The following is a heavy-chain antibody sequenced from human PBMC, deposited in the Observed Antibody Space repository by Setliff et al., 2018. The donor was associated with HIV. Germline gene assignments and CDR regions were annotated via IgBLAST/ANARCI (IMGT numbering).Heavy chain of an antibody. Sequence: LSLTCTVSGGAINSHYWSWIRQPPGMRLEWIGFIYYTGITTYIPSFENRVTIEADTSKNQFSLKLHSVSAADTALYYCARHSRRGWFDSWGQGTLVTVSS. D-gene: IGHD1-1*01. CDR1: GGAINSHY. CDR3: ARHSRRGWFDS. CDR2: IYYTGIT. J-gene: IGHJ5*01. V-gene: IGHV4-59*11.